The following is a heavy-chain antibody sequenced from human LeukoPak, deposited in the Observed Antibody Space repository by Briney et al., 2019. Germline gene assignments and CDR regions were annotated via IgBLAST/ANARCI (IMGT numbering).Heavy chain of an antibody. V-gene: IGHV1-2*02. CDR1: GYTFTSYD. Sequence: GASVKVSCKASGYTFTSYDINWVRQATGQGLEWMGWMNPNSGGTNYAQKFQGRVTMTRDTSISTAYMELSRLRSDDTAVYYCARRYCSGGSCYLNYWGQGTLVTVSS. J-gene: IGHJ4*02. CDR3: ARRYCSGGSCYLNY. D-gene: IGHD2-15*01. CDR2: MNPNSGGT.